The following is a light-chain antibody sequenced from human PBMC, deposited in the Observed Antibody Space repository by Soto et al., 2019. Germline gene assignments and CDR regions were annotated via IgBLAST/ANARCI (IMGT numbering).Light chain of an antibody. CDR2: DVS. Sequence: EIVLTQSPATLSLSPGERASLSCRASQSVGNSLAWYQHKPGQAPRLLIYDVSNRATGIPARFSGSGSGTDFTLTISSLEPEDFAVYYCQQCVIWPLFTFGPGTKADIK. J-gene: IGKJ3*01. CDR1: QSVGNS. CDR3: QQCVIWPLFT. V-gene: IGKV3-11*01.